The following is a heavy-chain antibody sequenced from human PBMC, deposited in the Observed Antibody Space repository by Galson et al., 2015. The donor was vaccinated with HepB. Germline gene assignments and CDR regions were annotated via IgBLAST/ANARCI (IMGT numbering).Heavy chain of an antibody. D-gene: IGHD3-3*01. CDR1: GFVASNFG. Sequence: SLRLAGAGSGFVASNFGRHWVGQAQGEGLEWGALISFDGRNKYYADSVKGRFTISRDTSNNTLYLQMVSLRPDDTAVYFCAVLWGLWSGYKFDSWGQGTLVTVSS. V-gene: IGHV3-30*03. CDR3: AVLWGLWSGYKFDS. CDR2: ISFDGRNK. J-gene: IGHJ4*02.